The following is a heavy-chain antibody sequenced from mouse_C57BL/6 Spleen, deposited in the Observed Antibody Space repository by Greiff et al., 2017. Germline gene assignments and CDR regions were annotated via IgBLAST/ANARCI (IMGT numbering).Heavy chain of an antibody. D-gene: IGHD2-14*01. CDR1: GYSFTGYY. V-gene: IGHV1-42*01. Sequence: VQLQQSGPELVKPGASVKISCKASGYSFTGYYMNWVKQSPEKSLEWIGEINPSTGGTTYNQKFKAKATLTVDKSSSTAYMQLKSLTSEDSAVLYCARGGGTRVAYWGQGTLVTVSA. CDR2: INPSTGGT. J-gene: IGHJ3*01. CDR3: ARGGGTRVAY.